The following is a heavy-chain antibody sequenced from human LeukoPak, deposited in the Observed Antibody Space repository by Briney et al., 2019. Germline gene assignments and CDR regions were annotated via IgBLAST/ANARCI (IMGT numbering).Heavy chain of an antibody. Sequence: PGGSLRLSCAASGFTFGSYWMHWVRQVPGKGLVWVSRINSDGSSTNYADSVKGRFTISRDNTKNTLYLQMNSLRAEDTAVYYCALCSLRYSSGSYVFDYWGQGALVTVSS. D-gene: IGHD6-19*01. J-gene: IGHJ4*02. CDR1: GFTFGSYW. CDR2: INSDGSST. CDR3: ALCSLRYSSGSYVFDY. V-gene: IGHV3-74*01.